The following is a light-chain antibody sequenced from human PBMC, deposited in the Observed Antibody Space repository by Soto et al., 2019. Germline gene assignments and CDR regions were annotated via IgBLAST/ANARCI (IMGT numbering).Light chain of an antibody. V-gene: IGLV2-14*01. CDR3: ASYTSSSTSVI. J-gene: IGLJ2*01. CDR2: EVS. CDR1: SSDVGGYKY. Sequence: QSVLTQPASVSGSPGQSITISCTGTSSDVGGYKYVSWYQQHPDKDPKLIIFEVSNRPSGIYSRFSGSKSGNTAALTISGLQAEDEADYYYASYTSSSTSVIFGRGTKLTVL.